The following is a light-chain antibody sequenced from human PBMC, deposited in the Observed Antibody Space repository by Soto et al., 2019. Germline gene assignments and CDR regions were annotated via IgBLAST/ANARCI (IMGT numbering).Light chain of an antibody. CDR2: QDS. CDR3: QAWDSSTGV. Sequence: SYELTQPPSVSVSPGQTASITCSGDKLGNKYACWYQQKPGQSTVLVIYQDSKRTSGIPERFSGSNSGNTATLTISGTQAMDEADYYCQAWDSSTGVFGTGTKLTVL. CDR1: KLGNKY. V-gene: IGLV3-1*01. J-gene: IGLJ1*01.